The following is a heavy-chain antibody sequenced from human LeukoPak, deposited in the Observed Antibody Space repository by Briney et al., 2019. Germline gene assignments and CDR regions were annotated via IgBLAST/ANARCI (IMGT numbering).Heavy chain of an antibody. CDR2: INTQGTYT. D-gene: IGHD2-15*01. J-gene: IGHJ4*02. CDR3: VIDLGDYNDF. Sequence: GGSLRLSCAVSGIAFSSYWMHWVRQDPGRGLLWVSRINTQGTYTNYADSVKGRFTISRDNAKNTLYLQMSSLRADDTAVYYCVIDLGDYNDFWGQGTLVSVSS. CDR1: GIAFSSYW. V-gene: IGHV3-74*01.